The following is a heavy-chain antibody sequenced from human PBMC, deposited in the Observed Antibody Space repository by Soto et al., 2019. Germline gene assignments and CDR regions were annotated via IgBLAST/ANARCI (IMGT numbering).Heavy chain of an antibody. Sequence: QVQLVQSGAEVKKPGASEKVSCKATGYSFTNFGISWVRQAPGQGLEWMGWISAYNGNTNYAQNFQGRVSMTTDTSTGTAYMELRSLRSDDTAVYYCARRGTPIDYWGQGTLVTVSS. CDR2: ISAYNGNT. D-gene: IGHD3-16*01. CDR3: ARRGTPIDY. J-gene: IGHJ4*02. V-gene: IGHV1-18*01. CDR1: GYSFTNFG.